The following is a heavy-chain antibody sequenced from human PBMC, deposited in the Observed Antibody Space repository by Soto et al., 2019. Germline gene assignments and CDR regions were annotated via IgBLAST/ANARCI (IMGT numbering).Heavy chain of an antibody. J-gene: IGHJ3*02. CDR1: GFTFSSYG. CDR3: AKGLYSSGRDEAFDI. Sequence: QVQLVESGGGVVQPGRSLRLSCAASGFTFSSYGMHWVRQAPGKGLEWVALISYDGTTRYYADSVQGRFTISRDNSKITLYLQMNSLRAEDTAVYYCAKGLYSSGRDEAFDIWGQGTMVTVSS. CDR2: ISYDGTTR. V-gene: IGHV3-30*18. D-gene: IGHD6-19*01.